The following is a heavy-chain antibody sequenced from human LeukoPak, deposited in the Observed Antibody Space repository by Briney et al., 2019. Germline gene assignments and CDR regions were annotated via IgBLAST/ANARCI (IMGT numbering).Heavy chain of an antibody. D-gene: IGHD1-26*01. CDR3: AKDNPRGSYYPRLPPKYYFDY. V-gene: IGHV3-23*01. J-gene: IGHJ4*02. Sequence: GGSLRLSCAASGFTFSSYAMSWVRQAPGKGLEWVSAISGSGGSTYYADSVKGRFTISRDNSKNTLYLQMNSLRAEDTAVYYCAKDNPRGSYYPRLPPKYYFDYWGQGTLVTVSS. CDR2: ISGSGGST. CDR1: GFTFSSYA.